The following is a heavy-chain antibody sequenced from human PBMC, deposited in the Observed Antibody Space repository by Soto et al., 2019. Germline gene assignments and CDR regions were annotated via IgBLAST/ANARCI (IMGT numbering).Heavy chain of an antibody. D-gene: IGHD2-8*01. CDR3: ARAAVLMVYAIRKNWFDP. V-gene: IGHV3-23*01. CDR2: ISGSGGST. Sequence: GGSLRLSCAASGFTFSSYAMSWVRQAPGKGLEWVSAISGSGGSTYYADSVKGRFTISRDNSKNSLYLQMNSLRAEDTAVYYLARAAVLMVYAIRKNWFDPWGQGTLVTVSS. CDR1: GFTFSSYA. J-gene: IGHJ5*02.